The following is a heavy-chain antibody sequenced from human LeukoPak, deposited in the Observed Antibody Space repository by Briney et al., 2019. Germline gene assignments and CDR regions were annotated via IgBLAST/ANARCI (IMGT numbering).Heavy chain of an antibody. CDR1: GFTFDDYA. V-gene: IGHV3-9*01. CDR3: AKDRSTTWSFDY. D-gene: IGHD6-13*01. Sequence: GGSLRLSCAASGFTFDDYAMHWVQQAPGKGLEWVSTISWHSGNIVYADSVRGRFTISRDSAKSSLYLQMNSLRTEDTAVYYCAKDRSTTWSFDYWGQGTLVTVSS. J-gene: IGHJ4*02. CDR2: ISWHSGNI.